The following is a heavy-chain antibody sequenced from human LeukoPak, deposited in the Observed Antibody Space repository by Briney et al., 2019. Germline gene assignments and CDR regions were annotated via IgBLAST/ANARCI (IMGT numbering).Heavy chain of an antibody. D-gene: IGHD4-17*01. Sequence: PGGSLRLSCAVSGFTVSNDYMSWVRQAPGKGLEWVSVIYGGGDTYYADSVRGRFTISRDNAQKTLYLQMNSLRPEDTAVYFCARQKITVTVSLDSWGQGTLVTVSS. CDR3: ARQKITVTVSLDS. CDR2: IYGGGDT. J-gene: IGHJ5*01. CDR1: GFTVSNDY. V-gene: IGHV3-53*05.